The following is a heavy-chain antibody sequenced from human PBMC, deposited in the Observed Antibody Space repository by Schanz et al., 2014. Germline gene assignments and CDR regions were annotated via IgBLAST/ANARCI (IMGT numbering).Heavy chain of an antibody. D-gene: IGHD3-9*01. CDR1: GFTFSDYY. V-gene: IGHV3-11*05. CDR3: ARDAADFYDILTEEDY. Sequence: QVQLVESGGGLVKPGGSLRLSCAASGFTFSDYYMSWIRQAPGKGLEWVSYISGTTTYTNYADSVKGRFTISRDNAKNSLYQQMNSLRAEDTAVYYCARDAADFYDILTEEDYWGQGTLVTVSS. CDR2: ISGTTTYT. J-gene: IGHJ4*02.